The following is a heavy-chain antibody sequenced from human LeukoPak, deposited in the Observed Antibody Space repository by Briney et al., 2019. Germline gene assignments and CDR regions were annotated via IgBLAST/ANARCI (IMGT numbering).Heavy chain of an antibody. V-gene: IGHV4-61*01. J-gene: IGHJ4*02. Sequence: SETLSLTCTVSGGSVSSGSYYWSWIRQPPGKGLEWIWYIYYSGSTDYNPSLKSRVTISVDTSKNQFSLKLSSVTAADTAVYYCARDPSIYGDYGVDYWGQGTLVTVPS. CDR2: IYYSGST. D-gene: IGHD4-17*01. CDR1: GGSVSSGSYY. CDR3: ARDPSIYGDYGVDY.